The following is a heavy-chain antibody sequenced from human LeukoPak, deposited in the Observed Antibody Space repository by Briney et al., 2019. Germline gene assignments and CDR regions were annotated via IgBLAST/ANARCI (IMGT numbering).Heavy chain of an antibody. CDR3: AKESGSYSRAPFDY. D-gene: IGHD1-26*01. Sequence: GGSLRLSCAASGFTFSSYAMTWVRQAPGKGLECVSRISTGGGNTYYADSVKGRFTISRDNSKNTVYLQMNSVRAEDAAVYYCAKESGSYSRAPFDYWGQGTLVTVSS. CDR1: GFTFSSYA. CDR2: ISTGGGNT. J-gene: IGHJ4*02. V-gene: IGHV3-23*01.